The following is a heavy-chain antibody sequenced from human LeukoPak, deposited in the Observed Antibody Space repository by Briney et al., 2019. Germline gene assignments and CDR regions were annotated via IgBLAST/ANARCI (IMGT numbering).Heavy chain of an antibody. CDR2: ISGSGGST. CDR3: ASRSGSWYYFDY. CDR1: GFTFSSYA. Sequence: GGSLRLSCAASGFTFSSYAMSWVRQAPGKGLEWVSAISGSGGSTYYADSVKGRFTISRDNSKNTLYLQMNTLRPEDTAVYYCASRSGSWYYFDYWGQGTLVTVSS. D-gene: IGHD1-26*01. V-gene: IGHV3-23*01. J-gene: IGHJ4*02.